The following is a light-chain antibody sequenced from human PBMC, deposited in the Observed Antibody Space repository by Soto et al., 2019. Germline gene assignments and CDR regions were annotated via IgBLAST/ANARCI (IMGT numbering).Light chain of an antibody. V-gene: IGLV2-14*01. Sequence: QSVLTQPASVSWSPGQSITLSCTGTSNDVGGYNIVSWYQQRPGKAPKLMIYDVSYRPSGVSNRFSGSKSGNTASLTISGLQAEDEGDYYCTSFTTSGTHVFGHGTKVTVL. CDR3: TSFTTSGTHV. J-gene: IGLJ1*01. CDR1: SNDVGGYNI. CDR2: DVS.